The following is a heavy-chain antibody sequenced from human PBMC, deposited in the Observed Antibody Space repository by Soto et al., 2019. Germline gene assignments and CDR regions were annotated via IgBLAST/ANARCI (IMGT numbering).Heavy chain of an antibody. D-gene: IGHD5-12*01. CDR3: AKDPSAQKVDKILAEY. Sequence: GGSLRLSCASSVFTFSSYAMSWVRHSPGKWLEWVSAISGSGGSTYYADSVKGRFTISRDNSKNTLYLQMNSLRAEDTAVYYCAKDPSAQKVDKILAEYWGQGTLVIVSS. CDR2: ISGSGGST. V-gene: IGHV3-23*01. J-gene: IGHJ4*02. CDR1: VFTFSSYA.